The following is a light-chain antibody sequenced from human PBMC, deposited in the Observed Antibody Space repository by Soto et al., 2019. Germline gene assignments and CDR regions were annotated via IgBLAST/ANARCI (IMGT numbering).Light chain of an antibody. J-gene: IGKJ4*01. V-gene: IGKV3-20*01. Sequence: ESVLTQSPGTLSLSPGERATLSCRASQSVSSSYLAWYQQKPGQAPRLLIYGASSRATGIPDRFSGSGAGTDFTLTISRLESDDCAVYYCQQYGSSLGGTFGGGTKVDIK. CDR1: QSVSSSY. CDR2: GAS. CDR3: QQYGSSLGGT.